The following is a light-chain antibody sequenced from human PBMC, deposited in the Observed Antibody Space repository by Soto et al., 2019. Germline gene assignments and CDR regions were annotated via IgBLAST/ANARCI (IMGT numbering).Light chain of an antibody. CDR1: SSDIGAYDY. J-gene: IGLJ1*01. Sequence: QSALTQPASLSGSPGQSITISCTGTSSDIGAYDYVSWFQQHPGKAPKLMISEVNNRPSGVSNRFSGSKSGNTAYLTISGLQVEEEAEYFCFSFTTTCTHVFGTGTKVTVL. V-gene: IGLV2-14*01. CDR3: FSFTTTCTHV. CDR2: EVN.